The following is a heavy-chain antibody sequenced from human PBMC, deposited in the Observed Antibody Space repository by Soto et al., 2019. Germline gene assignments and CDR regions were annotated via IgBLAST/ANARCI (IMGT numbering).Heavy chain of an antibody. CDR3: AKDQPDRYYDILTGLDY. D-gene: IGHD3-9*01. V-gene: IGHV3-30*18. Sequence: GGSLRLSCAASGFTFSSYGMHWVRQAPGKGLEWVAVISYDGRNKYYADSVKGRFTISRDNSKNTLYLQMNSLRAEDTAVYYCAKDQPDRYYDILTGLDYWGQGTLVTVSS. J-gene: IGHJ4*02. CDR2: ISYDGRNK. CDR1: GFTFSSYG.